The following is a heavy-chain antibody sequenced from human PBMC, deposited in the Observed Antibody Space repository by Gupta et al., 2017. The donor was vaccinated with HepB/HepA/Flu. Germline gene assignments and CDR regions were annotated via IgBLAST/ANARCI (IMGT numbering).Heavy chain of an antibody. CDR2: ISSSSSYI. CDR3: ARDDYYGSGSYSVGGDFDY. CDR1: GFTFSSYS. V-gene: IGHV3-21*01. J-gene: IGHJ4*02. Sequence: EVQLVESGGGLVKPGGSLRLSCAASGFTFSSYSMNWVRQAPGKGLEWVSSISSSSSYIYYADSVKGRFTISRDNAKNSLYLQMNSLRAEDTAVYYCARDDYYGSGSYSVGGDFDYWGQGTLVTVSS. D-gene: IGHD3-10*01.